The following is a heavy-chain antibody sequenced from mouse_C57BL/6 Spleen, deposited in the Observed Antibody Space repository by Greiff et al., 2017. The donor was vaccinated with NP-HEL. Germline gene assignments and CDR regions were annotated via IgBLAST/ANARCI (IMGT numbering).Heavy chain of an antibody. D-gene: IGHD1-1*01. CDR2: IDPETGGT. CDR1: GYTFTDYE. CDR3: TRGYCGSSYGAGFAY. V-gene: IGHV1-15*01. Sequence: QVHVKQSGAELVRPGASVTLSCKASGYTFTDYEMHWVKQTPVHGLEWIGAIDPETGGTAYNQKFKGKAILTADKSSSTAYMELRSLTSEDSAVYYCTRGYCGSSYGAGFAYWGQGTLVTVSA. J-gene: IGHJ3*01.